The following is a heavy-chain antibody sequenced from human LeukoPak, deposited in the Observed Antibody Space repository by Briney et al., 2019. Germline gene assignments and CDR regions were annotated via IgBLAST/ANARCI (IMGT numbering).Heavy chain of an antibody. CDR1: GGSISSGGYY. V-gene: IGHV4-31*03. D-gene: IGHD2-2*02. J-gene: IGHJ6*04. CDR2: IYYSGST. Sequence: SQTLSLTCTVSGGSISSGGYYWSWIRQHPGKGLEWIGYIYYSGSTYFNPSLKSRVTISVDTSKNQFSLKLSSVTAADTAVYYCASSTTCYTCGLDVWGKGTTVTVSS. CDR3: ASSTTCYTCGLDV.